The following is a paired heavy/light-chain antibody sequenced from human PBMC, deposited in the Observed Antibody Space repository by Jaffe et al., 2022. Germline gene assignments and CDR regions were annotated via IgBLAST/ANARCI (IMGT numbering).Heavy chain of an antibody. CDR1: GFTFSSYE. D-gene: IGHD3-9*01. CDR3: ARGPAARYDILTGYPPRYFDY. CDR2: ISSSGSTI. V-gene: IGHV3-48*03. J-gene: IGHJ4*02. Sequence: EVQLVESGGGLVQPGGSLRLSCAASGFTFSSYEMNWVRQAPGKGLEWVSYISSSGSTIYYADSVKGRFTISRDNAKNSLYLQMNSLRAEDTAVYYCARGPAARYDILTGYPPRYFDYWGQGTLVTVSS.
Light chain of an antibody. CDR2: DAS. CDR3: QQYDNLPWGGYT. Sequence: DIQMTQSPSSLSASVGDRVTITCQASQDISNYLNWYQQKPGKAPKLLIYDASNLETGVPSRFSGSGSGTDFTFTISSLQPEDIATYYCQQYDNLPWGGYTFGQGTKLEIK. V-gene: IGKV1-33*01. J-gene: IGKJ2*01. CDR1: QDISNY.